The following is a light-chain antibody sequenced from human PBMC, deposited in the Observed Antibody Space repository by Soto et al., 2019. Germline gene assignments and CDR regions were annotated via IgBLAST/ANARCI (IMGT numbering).Light chain of an antibody. CDR3: QQSDSTPPA. CDR2: GAS. J-gene: IGKJ5*01. CDR1: QSIGSY. Sequence: DIQMTQSPASLSASVGDRVTLTCRASQSIGSYLNWYQHKPGKAPKLLIYGASNLQSGVPSRFSGSGSGTDFTITISSLQPEDFATYYCQQSDSTPPAFGQGTRLEIK. V-gene: IGKV1-39*01.